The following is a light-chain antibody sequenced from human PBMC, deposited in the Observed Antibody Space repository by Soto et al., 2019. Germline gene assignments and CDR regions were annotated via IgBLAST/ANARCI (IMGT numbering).Light chain of an antibody. CDR2: EVS. CDR1: SSDVGGYNY. CDR3: SSYSGSNILV. Sequence: QSALTQPPSASGSPGQSVTISCTGTSSDVGGYNYVSWYQQHPGKAPKLMIYEVSKRPSGVPDRFSGSKSGNTASLTVSGLQAEDEADYYCSSYSGSNILVFGGGTKLPVL. J-gene: IGLJ2*01. V-gene: IGLV2-8*01.